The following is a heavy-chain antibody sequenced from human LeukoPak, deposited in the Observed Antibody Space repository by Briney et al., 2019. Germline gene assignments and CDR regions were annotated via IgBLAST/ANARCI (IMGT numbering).Heavy chain of an antibody. Sequence: ASVKVSCKASGYTFTSYGISWVRQAPGQGLEWMGWISAYNGNTNYAQKLQGRVTMTTDTSTSTAYMELRSLRSDDTAVYYCARGPFGDIVVVVAATDYYYYGMDVWGQGTTVTVSS. V-gene: IGHV1-18*01. CDR1: GYTFTSYG. CDR2: ISAYNGNT. CDR3: ARGPFGDIVVVVAATDYYYYGMDV. J-gene: IGHJ6*02. D-gene: IGHD2-15*01.